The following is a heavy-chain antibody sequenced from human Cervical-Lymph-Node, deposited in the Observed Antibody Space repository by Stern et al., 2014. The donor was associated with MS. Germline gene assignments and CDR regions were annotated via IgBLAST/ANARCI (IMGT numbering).Heavy chain of an antibody. CDR2: FDPEDGET. Sequence: QMQLVQSGAEVKKPGASVKVSCKVSGYTLTELSMHWVRQAPGKGLEWMGGFDPEDGETIYAQKFQGRVTMTEDTSTDTAYMELSSLRSEDTAVYYCATDRDDFRSGYSAPTKGYGLDVWGKGTTVTVTS. CDR1: GYTLTELS. CDR3: ATDRDDFRSGYSAPTKGYGLDV. V-gene: IGHV1-24*01. D-gene: IGHD3-3*01. J-gene: IGHJ6*04.